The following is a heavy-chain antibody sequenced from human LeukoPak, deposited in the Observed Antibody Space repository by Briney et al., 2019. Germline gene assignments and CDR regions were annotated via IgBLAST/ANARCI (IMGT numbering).Heavy chain of an antibody. Sequence: ASVKVSCKASGYTFTSYGISWVRQAPGQGLEGMGWISAYNGNTNYAQKLQGRVTMTTDTSTSTAYMELRSLRSDDTAVYYCARDGGTYYYDSSGYYPYNRFDPWGQGTLVTVSS. D-gene: IGHD3-22*01. CDR2: ISAYNGNT. CDR1: GYTFTSYG. CDR3: ARDGGTYYYDSSGYYPYNRFDP. V-gene: IGHV1-18*01. J-gene: IGHJ5*02.